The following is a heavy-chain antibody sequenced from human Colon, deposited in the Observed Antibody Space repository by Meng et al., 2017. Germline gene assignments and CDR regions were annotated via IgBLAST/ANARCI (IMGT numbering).Heavy chain of an antibody. CDR2: INTNTGNP. J-gene: IGHJ6*02. V-gene: IGHV7-4-1*02. D-gene: IGHD2-2*01. Sequence: ASVKVSCKSSGYTFTSYAMNWVRQAPGQGLEWMGWINTNTGNPTYAQGFTGRFVFSLDTSVSTAYLQISSIKAEDTAVYYCARDREDIVVVPAARWGYYYYGMDVWGQGTTVTVSS. CDR1: GYTFTSYA. CDR3: ARDREDIVVVPAARWGYYYYGMDV.